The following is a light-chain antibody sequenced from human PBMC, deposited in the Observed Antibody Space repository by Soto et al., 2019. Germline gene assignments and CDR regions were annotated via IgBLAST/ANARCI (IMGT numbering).Light chain of an antibody. CDR3: QSYDNTLSGVV. CDR1: SSNIGAGYD. V-gene: IGLV1-40*01. CDR2: GNS. Sequence: QSVLTQPPSVSGAPVQRVTISCTGSSSNIGAGYDVHWYLHLPGTAPKLLIFGNSHRPSGVPERFSASKSGTSASLAITGLQAEDEADYYCQSYDNTLSGVVFGGGTKLTVL. J-gene: IGLJ2*01.